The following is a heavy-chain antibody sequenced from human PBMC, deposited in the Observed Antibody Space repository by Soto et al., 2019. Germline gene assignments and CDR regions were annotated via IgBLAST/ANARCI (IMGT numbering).Heavy chain of an antibody. V-gene: IGHV2-26*01. J-gene: IGHJ4*02. Sequence: QVTLKESGPVLVKPTEPLTLTCTVSGFSLSNARMGVSWIRQPPGKALEWLAHIFSNDEKSYSTSLKSRLTISKDTSKSQVVLTMTNMDPVDTATYYCARIIKSIAALDYWGQGTLVTVSS. CDR3: ARIIKSIAALDY. CDR1: GFSLSNARMG. D-gene: IGHD6-6*01. CDR2: IFSNDEK.